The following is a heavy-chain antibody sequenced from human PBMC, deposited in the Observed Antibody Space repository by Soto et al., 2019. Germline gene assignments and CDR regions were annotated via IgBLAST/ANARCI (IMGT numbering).Heavy chain of an antibody. Sequence: RASVKVSCKASGYSFTTYEIHWVRQAPGQRLEWMGWINTGSGDTTYSQYFQGRVTFTRDPSATTAYMELSNLGSEDTAVYSCARGPYGSGNQYFDLWGQGTLVTVSS. CDR2: INTGSGDT. CDR1: GYSFTTYE. V-gene: IGHV1-3*04. J-gene: IGHJ4*02. D-gene: IGHD3-10*01. CDR3: ARGPYGSGNQYFDL.